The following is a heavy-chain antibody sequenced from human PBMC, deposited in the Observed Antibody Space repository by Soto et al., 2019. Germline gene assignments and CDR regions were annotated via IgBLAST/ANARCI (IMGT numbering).Heavy chain of an antibody. CDR1: GGSISNSRYY. D-gene: IGHD3-22*01. CDR2: IYHTGNT. V-gene: IGHV4-39*01. J-gene: IGHJ5*02. Sequence: SENLSLTCTVSGGSISNSRYYWAWIRQPPGKGLEWIGSIYHTGNTYYNPSLRSRVTISVDTSKNQFSLKLTSVTAADTAVYYCARDYYDSSDYTTNWFDPWGQGTLVTVSS. CDR3: ARDYYDSSDYTTNWFDP.